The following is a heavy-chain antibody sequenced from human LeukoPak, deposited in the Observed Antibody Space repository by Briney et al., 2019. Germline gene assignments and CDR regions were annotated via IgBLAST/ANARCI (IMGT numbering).Heavy chain of an antibody. CDR3: AREDGDLPDY. D-gene: IGHD4-17*01. CDR1: GFTFSTYA. Sequence: GGSLRLSCAASGFTFSTYAMHWVRQAPGKGLEGVAVMSYDGNNKYYADSVKGRFTISRDNSKNTLYLQMNSLRPEDTAVYYCAREDGDLPDYWGQGTLVTVSS. V-gene: IGHV3-30-3*01. J-gene: IGHJ4*02. CDR2: MSYDGNNK.